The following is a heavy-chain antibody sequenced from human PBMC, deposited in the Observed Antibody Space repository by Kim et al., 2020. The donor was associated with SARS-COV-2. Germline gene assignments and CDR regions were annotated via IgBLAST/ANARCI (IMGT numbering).Heavy chain of an antibody. J-gene: IGHJ4*02. CDR1: GDSISNGDYY. CDR3: ARGAGSPSYNEFAY. V-gene: IGHV4-30-4*01. Sequence: SETLSLTCTVSGDSISNGDYYWTWIRQPPGKGLEWIGYIYYSGITYYNPSLKSRVTISIDTSNNQFSLNLSSVTAADTAVYYCARGAGSPSYNEFAYWGQGTLVIVSS. D-gene: IGHD1-1*01. CDR2: IYYSGIT.